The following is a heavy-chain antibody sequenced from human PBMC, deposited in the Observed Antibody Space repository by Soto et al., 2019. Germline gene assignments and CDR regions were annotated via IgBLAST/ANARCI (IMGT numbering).Heavy chain of an antibody. Sequence: QVQLVESGGGVVQPGRSLRLSCAASGFTFSSYGMHWVRQAPGKGLEWVAVISYDGSNKYYADSVKGRFTISIDNSKNTLYLQMHSMRAEDTDVYSCAKEYRYGPFSQYAFDIWGQGTMVTVSS. CDR2: ISYDGSNK. J-gene: IGHJ3*02. D-gene: IGHD5-18*01. CDR3: AKEYRYGPFSQYAFDI. V-gene: IGHV3-30*18. CDR1: GFTFSSYG.